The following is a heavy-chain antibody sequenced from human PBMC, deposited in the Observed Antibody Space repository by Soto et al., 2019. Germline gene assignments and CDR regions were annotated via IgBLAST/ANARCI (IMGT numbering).Heavy chain of an antibody. V-gene: IGHV3-48*01. CDR2: ISSSSSTI. CDR1: GFTFSSYN. Sequence: GGSLRLSCAASGFTFSSYNMNWVRQAPGKGLEWVSYISSSSSTIYYADSVKGRFTISRDNAENSLYLQMNSLRPEDTAVYYCAREVPALDYWGQGTLVTVSS. CDR3: AREVPALDY. D-gene: IGHD2-2*01. J-gene: IGHJ4*02.